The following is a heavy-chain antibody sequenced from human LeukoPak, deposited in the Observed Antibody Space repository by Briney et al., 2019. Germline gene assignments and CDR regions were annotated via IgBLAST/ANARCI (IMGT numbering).Heavy chain of an antibody. V-gene: IGHV1-2*04. Sequence: ASVKVSCKASGYSFNDYYLHWVRQAPGQGLEWMAWINPNSGGTNYAQKFQGWVTITRDTSISTAYMELSRLTSDDTDVYSCARMGDSGSYGFDIWGQGTMVTVSS. CDR1: GYSFNDYY. J-gene: IGHJ3*02. CDR2: INPNSGGT. CDR3: ARMGDSGSYGFDI. D-gene: IGHD3-10*01.